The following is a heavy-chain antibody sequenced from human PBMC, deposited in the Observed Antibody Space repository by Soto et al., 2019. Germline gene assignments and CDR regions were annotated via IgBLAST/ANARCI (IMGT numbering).Heavy chain of an antibody. V-gene: IGHV1-69*01. Sequence: QVQLVQSGTEVKKPGSSVKVSCKASGGTFRSNAISWVRQAPGQGLEWMGGLIPIFGTTNYAQKFQGRVTITADESASTAYVELSSLRSDDTAVYYCASLPSFYYGSWYGMGDWGQGTTVTGSS. CDR2: LIPIFGTT. CDR3: ASLPSFYYGSWYGMGD. J-gene: IGHJ6*02. CDR1: GGTFRSNA. D-gene: IGHD3-10*01.